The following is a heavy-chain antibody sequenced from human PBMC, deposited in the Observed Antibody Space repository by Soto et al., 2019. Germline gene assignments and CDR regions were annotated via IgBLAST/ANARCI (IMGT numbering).Heavy chain of an antibody. CDR3: SIKVTMLNYFHY. Sequence: PSKTLSLTCTVSGGSISSGDYYWSWIRQPPGKGLEWIGYIYYSGSTYYNPSLRSRVTISVDTSKNQFSLKLSSVTAADTAVYYCSIKVTMLNYFHYWDPGLLRTASS. CDR2: IYYSGST. J-gene: IGHJ4*02. CDR1: GGSISSGDYY. V-gene: IGHV4-30-4*01. D-gene: IGHD3-10*01.